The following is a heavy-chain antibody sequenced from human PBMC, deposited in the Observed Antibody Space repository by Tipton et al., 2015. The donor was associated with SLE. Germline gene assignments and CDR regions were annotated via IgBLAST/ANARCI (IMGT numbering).Heavy chain of an antibody. CDR1: GFTFSSYA. J-gene: IGHJ3*01. V-gene: IGHV3-30*04. Sequence: SLRLSCAASGFTFSSYAMHWVRQAPGKGLEWVAVISYDGSNKYYADSVKGRFTISRDNSKNTLYLQMNSLRAEDTAVYYCVRERKYVVRFRELVAPDLWGQGTAITVSS. CDR2: ISYDGSNK. D-gene: IGHD1-26*01. CDR3: VRERKYVVRFRELVAPDL.